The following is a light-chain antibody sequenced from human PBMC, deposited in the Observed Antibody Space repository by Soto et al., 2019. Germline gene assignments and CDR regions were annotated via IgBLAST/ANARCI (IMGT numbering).Light chain of an antibody. J-gene: IGKJ1*01. CDR1: QNIERW. Sequence: DIQISRSPSTRSASVADRVTISCRASQNIERWLAWYRQKPGKAPKLLLYDVSSLETGVPSRFSDSGSGTEFTLTISSLQPDDFATYCCQQYNSYSTFGQGTKVDIK. V-gene: IGKV1-5*01. CDR3: QQYNSYST. CDR2: DVS.